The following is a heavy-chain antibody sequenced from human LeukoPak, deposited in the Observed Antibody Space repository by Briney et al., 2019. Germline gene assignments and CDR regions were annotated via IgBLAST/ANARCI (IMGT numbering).Heavy chain of an antibody. CDR1: GFTFSSYA. J-gene: IGHJ4*02. V-gene: IGHV3-23*01. CDR3: ARGGGAQWLADY. CDR2: ISGSGGST. D-gene: IGHD6-19*01. Sequence: GGSLRLSCAASGFTFSSYAMSWVRQAPGKGLEWVSAISGSGGSTYYADSVKGRFTISRDNSKNTLYLQMNSLRAEDTAVYYCARGGGAQWLADYWGQGTLVTVSS.